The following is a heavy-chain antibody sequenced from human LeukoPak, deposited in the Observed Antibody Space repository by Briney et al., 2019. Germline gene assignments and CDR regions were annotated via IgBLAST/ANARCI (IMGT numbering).Heavy chain of an antibody. CDR3: SGYSSGWTYYFDY. Sequence: GGSLRLSCAASGFTFSSYSMNWVRQAPGKGLEWVSSISSSSSYIYYADSVKGRFTISRDNAKNSLYLQTNSLRAEDTAVYYCSGYSSGWTYYFDYWGQGTLVTVSS. J-gene: IGHJ4*02. CDR1: GFTFSSYS. D-gene: IGHD6-19*01. V-gene: IGHV3-21*01. CDR2: ISSSSSYI.